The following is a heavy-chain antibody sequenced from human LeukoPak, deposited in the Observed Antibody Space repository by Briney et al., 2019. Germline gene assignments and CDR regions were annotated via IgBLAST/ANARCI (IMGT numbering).Heavy chain of an antibody. D-gene: IGHD3-10*01. Sequence: MSSETLSLTCTVSGGSISSGDYYWSWIRQPPGKGLEWIGYIYYSGSTYYNPSLKSRVTISVDTSKNQFSLKLSSVTAADTAVYYCARPYGSGGFDAFDIWGQGTMVTVSS. J-gene: IGHJ3*02. CDR1: GGSISSGDYY. CDR2: IYYSGST. V-gene: IGHV4-30-4*01. CDR3: ARPYGSGGFDAFDI.